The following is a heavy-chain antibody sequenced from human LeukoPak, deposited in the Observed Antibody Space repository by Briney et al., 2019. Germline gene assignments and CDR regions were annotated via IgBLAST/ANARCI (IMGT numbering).Heavy chain of an antibody. J-gene: IGHJ4*02. CDR2: INPNSGGT. V-gene: IGHV1-2*02. CDR3: AREVVYSSGWYDY. D-gene: IGHD6-19*01. CDR1: GYTFTGYY. Sequence: ASVKVSCKASGYTFTGYYMHWVRQAPGQGLEWMGWINPNSGGTNYAQKFQGRVTMTRDTSISTAYMELSRLRSDDTAVYYCAREVVYSSGWYDYWGQGTLVTVSS.